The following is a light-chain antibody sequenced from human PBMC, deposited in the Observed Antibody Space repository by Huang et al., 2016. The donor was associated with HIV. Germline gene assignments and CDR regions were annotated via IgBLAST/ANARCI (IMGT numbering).Light chain of an antibody. CDR1: QSLDSY. J-gene: IGKJ1*01. CDR2: DAS. CDR3: QQYHSYPGT. Sequence: DIQMTQSPSTLSASVGDRVTITCRASQSLDSYLAWYQQKPGKAPRLLIYDASSLDSGGPSRFGGSGSGTEFTLTISSLQPDNVATYYCQQYHSYPGTFGQGTKVEIK. V-gene: IGKV1-5*01.